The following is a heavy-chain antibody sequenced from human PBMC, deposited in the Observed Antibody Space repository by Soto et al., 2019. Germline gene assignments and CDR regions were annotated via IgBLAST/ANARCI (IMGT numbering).Heavy chain of an antibody. CDR1: GFTFSSYA. CDR3: AKDYYDSSGYYPGGAFDI. V-gene: IGHV3-23*01. Sequence: GSLRLSCAASGFTFSSYAMSWVRQAPGKGLEWVSAISGSGGSTYYADSVKGRFTISRDNSKNTLYLQMNSLRAEDTAVYYCAKDYYDSSGYYPGGAFDIWDQGTMVTVS. CDR2: ISGSGGST. J-gene: IGHJ3*02. D-gene: IGHD3-22*01.